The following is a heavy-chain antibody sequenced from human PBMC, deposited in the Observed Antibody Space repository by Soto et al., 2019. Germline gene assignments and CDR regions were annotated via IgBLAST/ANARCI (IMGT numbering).Heavy chain of an antibody. V-gene: IGHV3-74*01. D-gene: IGHD3-3*01. Sequence: EVQLVESGGGLVQPGGSLRLSCAASGFTFSTYWMHWVRKAPGKGLVWVSRIRCDGSSTSYADSVKGRFTICGDNAKDTMYLHLNSLRAADTAVYYCAIGVAHRYVFGDPWGQGTLVTVSS. CDR1: GFTFSTYW. J-gene: IGHJ5*02. CDR3: AIGVAHRYVFGDP. CDR2: IRCDGSST.